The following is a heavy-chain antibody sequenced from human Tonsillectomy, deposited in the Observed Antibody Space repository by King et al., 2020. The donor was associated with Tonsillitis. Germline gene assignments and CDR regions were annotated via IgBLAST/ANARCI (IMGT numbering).Heavy chain of an antibody. CDR2: IRSEAYAGTT. D-gene: IGHD3-16*01. V-gene: IGHV3-49*04. J-gene: IGHJ6*03. CDR3: TRVFGYYYYYMDA. CDR1: GFTFGDFV. Sequence: VQLVESGGGLVQPGRSLRLSCAASGFTFGDFVMDRVRQAPGKGLEWVGSIRSEAYAGTTEYAASVKGRFTISRDDSKSIAYLQMNSLKSEDTAVYYCTRVFGYYYYYMDAWGKGTTVVVSS.